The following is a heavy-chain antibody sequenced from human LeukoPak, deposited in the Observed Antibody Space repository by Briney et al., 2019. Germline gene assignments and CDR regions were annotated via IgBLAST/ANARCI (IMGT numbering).Heavy chain of an antibody. CDR3: AKSTSHRIDAFDI. CDR2: ISGSGGST. Sequence: GGSLRLSCAASGFTFSSYGMSWVRQAPGKVLEWVSAISGSGGSTYYADSVKGRFTISRDNSKNTLYLQMNSLRAEDTAVYYCAKSTSHRIDAFDIWGQGTMVTVSS. J-gene: IGHJ3*02. CDR1: GFTFSSYG. V-gene: IGHV3-23*01. D-gene: IGHD2-2*01.